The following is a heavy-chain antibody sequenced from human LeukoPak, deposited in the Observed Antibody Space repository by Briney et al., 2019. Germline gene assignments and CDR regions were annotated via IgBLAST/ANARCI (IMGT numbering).Heavy chain of an antibody. J-gene: IGHJ4*02. Sequence: GNTNYAQKLQGRVTMTTDTSTSTAYMELRSLRSDDTAVCYCARGRFGGIAAAATQDPPFDYWGQGTLVTVSS. CDR2: GNT. V-gene: IGHV1-18*01. D-gene: IGHD6-13*01. CDR3: ARGRFGGIAAAATQDPPFDY.